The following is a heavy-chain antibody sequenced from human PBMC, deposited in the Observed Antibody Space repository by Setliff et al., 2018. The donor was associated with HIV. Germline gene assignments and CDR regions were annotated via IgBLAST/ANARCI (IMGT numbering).Heavy chain of an antibody. CDR1: GGPITSNTYF. CDR3: AREGDGIDF. D-gene: IGHD2-21*02. V-gene: IGHV4-39*02. CDR2: IYHSGNT. Sequence: PSETLSLTCSVSGGPITSNTYFWDWIRQAPGKGLEWIGSIYHSGNTYYNPSLKSRVTISVEVSKNQISLKLTAVTAADSAVYYCAREGDGIDFWGQGTLVTVSS. J-gene: IGHJ4*02.